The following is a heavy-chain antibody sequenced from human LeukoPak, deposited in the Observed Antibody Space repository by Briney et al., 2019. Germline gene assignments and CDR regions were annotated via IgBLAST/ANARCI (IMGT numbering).Heavy chain of an antibody. CDR2: IYYSGST. J-gene: IGHJ4*02. CDR1: GGSISSYY. V-gene: IGHV4-59*01. CDR3: ARSLITGTTSLGY. Sequence: NPSETLSLTCTVSGGSISSYYWSWIRQPPGKGLEWIGYIYYSGSTNYNPSLKSRVTISVDTSKNQFSLKLSSVTAADTAVYYCARSLITGTTSLGYWGQGTLVTVSS. D-gene: IGHD1-7*01.